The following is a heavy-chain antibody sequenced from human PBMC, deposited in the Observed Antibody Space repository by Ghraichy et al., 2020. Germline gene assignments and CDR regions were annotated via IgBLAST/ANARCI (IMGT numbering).Heavy chain of an antibody. J-gene: IGHJ4*02. V-gene: IGHV4-34*01. CDR3: ARVGCGGDCYGFDY. D-gene: IGHD2-21*01. CDR2: INHSGST. CDR1: GGSFSGYY. Sequence: SETLSLTCAVYGGSFSGYYWSWIRQPPGKGLEWIGEINHSGSTNYNPSLKSRVTISVDTSKNQFSLKLSSVTAADTAVYYCARVGCGGDCYGFDYWGQGTLVTVS.